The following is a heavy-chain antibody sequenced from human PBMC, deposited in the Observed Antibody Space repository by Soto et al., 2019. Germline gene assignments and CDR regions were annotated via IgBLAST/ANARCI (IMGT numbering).Heavy chain of an antibody. Sequence: PGGSLRLSCAASGFTFSSYALHWVRQAPGKGLKWVAVISYDGSNKNYADSVRGRFTISRDNSKNTLYLQMNSLRVDDTAVFYCARGLAFGGTYFGHWGQRTLVTVSS. CDR2: ISYDGSNK. CDR3: ARGLAFGGTYFGH. D-gene: IGHD2-15*01. V-gene: IGHV3-30-3*01. CDR1: GFTFSSYA. J-gene: IGHJ1*01.